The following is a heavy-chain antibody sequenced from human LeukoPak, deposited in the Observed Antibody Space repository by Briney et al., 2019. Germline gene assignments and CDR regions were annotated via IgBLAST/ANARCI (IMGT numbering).Heavy chain of an antibody. Sequence: ASVKVSCKASGYTFTSYGISWVRQAPGQGLEWMGWISAYNGNTNYAQKLRGRVTMTTDTSTSTAYMELRSLRSDDTAVYYCARVWFGELLPYYYYGMDVWGQGTTVTVSS. CDR1: GYTFTSYG. CDR2: ISAYNGNT. J-gene: IGHJ6*02. CDR3: ARVWFGELLPYYYYGMDV. D-gene: IGHD3-10*01. V-gene: IGHV1-18*01.